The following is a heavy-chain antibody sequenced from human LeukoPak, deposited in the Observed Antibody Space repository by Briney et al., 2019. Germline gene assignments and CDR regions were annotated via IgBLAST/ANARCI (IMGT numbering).Heavy chain of an antibody. J-gene: IGHJ4*02. Sequence: ASVKVSCKASGGTFSSYAISWVRQAPGQGLEWMGGIIPIFGTANYAQKFQGRVTITADKSTSTAYMELSSLRSEDTAVYYCARDERYDSSGYPFDQWGQGTLVTVSS. D-gene: IGHD3-22*01. CDR3: ARDERYDSSGYPFDQ. CDR1: GGTFSSYA. V-gene: IGHV1-69*06. CDR2: IIPIFGTA.